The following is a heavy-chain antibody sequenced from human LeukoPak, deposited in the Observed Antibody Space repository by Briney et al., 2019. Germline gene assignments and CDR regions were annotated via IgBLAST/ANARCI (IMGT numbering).Heavy chain of an antibody. J-gene: IGHJ4*02. CDR3: AKEKFDWGTMYYFDY. CDR1: GLTFSRDW. D-gene: IGHD3-9*01. V-gene: IGHV3-30*18. Sequence: GGSLRLSCAASGLTFSRDWMGWVRQAPGKGLEWVAVISSDGSNKYYADSVKGRITVSRDNSKNTLSLQMNSLRPEDTAVYYCAKEKFDWGTMYYFDYWGQGTLVTVSS. CDR2: ISSDGSNK.